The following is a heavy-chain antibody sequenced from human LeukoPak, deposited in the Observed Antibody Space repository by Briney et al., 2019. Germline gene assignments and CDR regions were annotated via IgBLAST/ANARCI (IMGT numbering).Heavy chain of an antibody. J-gene: IGHJ4*02. CDR2: IYYSGST. CDR1: GGSISSSSYY. Sequence: SETLSLTCTVSGGSISSSSYYWGWIRQPPGKGLEWIGSIYYSGSTYYNPSLKSRVTISVDTSKNQFSLKLSSVTAADTAVYYCASLLYDYVWGSYHTDYWGQGTLVTVSS. V-gene: IGHV4-39*01. CDR3: ASLLYDYVWGSYHTDY. D-gene: IGHD3-16*02.